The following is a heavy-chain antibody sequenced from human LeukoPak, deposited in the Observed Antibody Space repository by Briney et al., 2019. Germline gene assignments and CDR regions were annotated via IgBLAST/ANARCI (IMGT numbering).Heavy chain of an antibody. CDR2: IRNDGSER. J-gene: IGHJ4*02. D-gene: IGHD1-26*01. CDR3: AKSHLPNAFSGTYYCDY. CDR1: GFTFNTYW. Sequence: GGSLRLSCAASGFTFNTYWMTWVRQVPGKGLEWVANIRNDGSERSYVDSVKGRFTISRDNAKNSLSLQMNSLRAEDTGVYYCAKSHLPNAFSGTYYCDYWGQGTLVTVSS. V-gene: IGHV3-7*01.